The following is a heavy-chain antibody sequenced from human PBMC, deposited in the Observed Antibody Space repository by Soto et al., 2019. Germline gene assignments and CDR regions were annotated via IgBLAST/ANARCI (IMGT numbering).Heavy chain of an antibody. D-gene: IGHD2-21*01. J-gene: IGHJ4*02. CDR2: IKQDGSGK. V-gene: IGHV3-7*03. Sequence: GGSLRLSCAASGFTFSNYWMSWGRQARGKGLEWVANIKQDGSGKYYVDSVKGRFTISRDNAKNSLFLQMNSLRAEDTAVYYCARSPYFFRGPLDYWGQGTLVTVSS. CDR1: GFTFSNYW. CDR3: ARSPYFFRGPLDY.